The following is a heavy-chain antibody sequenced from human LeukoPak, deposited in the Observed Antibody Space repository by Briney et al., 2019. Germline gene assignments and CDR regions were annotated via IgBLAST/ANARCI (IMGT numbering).Heavy chain of an antibody. CDR1: GGSISSYY. Sequence: SETLCLTCTVSGGSISSYYWSWIRQPPGKELERIGYIYYSGSTNYNPSLKSRVTISVDTSKNQFSLKLSSVTAADTAVYYCASTLPVGGYAFDIWGQGTMVTVSS. CDR3: ASTLPVGGYAFDI. V-gene: IGHV4-59*01. CDR2: IYYSGST. D-gene: IGHD3-16*01. J-gene: IGHJ3*02.